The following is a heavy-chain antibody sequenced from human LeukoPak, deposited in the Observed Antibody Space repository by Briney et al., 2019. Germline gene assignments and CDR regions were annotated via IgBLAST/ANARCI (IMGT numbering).Heavy chain of an antibody. CDR2: INWNGGST. V-gene: IGHV3-20*04. Sequence: PGESLRLSCAAPGFTFDDYGMSWVRQAPGKGLEWVSGINWNGGSTGYADSVKGRFTISRDNAKNSLYLQMNSLRAEDTALYYCPRGLATAGTAYWGQGTLVTVSS. D-gene: IGHD6-13*01. CDR3: PRGLATAGTAY. J-gene: IGHJ4*02. CDR1: GFTFDDYG.